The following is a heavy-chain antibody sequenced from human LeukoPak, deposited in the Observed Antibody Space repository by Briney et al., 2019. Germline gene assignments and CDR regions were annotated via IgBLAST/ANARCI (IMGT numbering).Heavy chain of an antibody. J-gene: IGHJ4*02. Sequence: QPGGSLRLSCAASGFTFSSYALSWVRQAPGKGLEWVSAISGSGGSTYYADSVKGRFTISRDNSKNTLYLQMNSLRAEDTAVYYCANVMLIAVAGTVDYWGQGTLVTVSS. V-gene: IGHV3-23*01. D-gene: IGHD6-19*01. CDR2: ISGSGGST. CDR3: ANVMLIAVAGTVDY. CDR1: GFTFSSYA.